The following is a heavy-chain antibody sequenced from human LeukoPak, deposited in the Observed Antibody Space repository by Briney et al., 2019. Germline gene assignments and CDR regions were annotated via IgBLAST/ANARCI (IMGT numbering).Heavy chain of an antibody. J-gene: IGHJ4*02. CDR3: ARGVTTETLDY. D-gene: IGHD4-11*01. V-gene: IGHV3-48*03. CDR2: ISSSGRTI. CDR1: GFTFSSYE. Sequence: GGSLRLSCADSGFTFSSYEMNWVRQAPGKGLEWVSYISSSGRTIYNADSVKGRFTISRDNAKNSLYLQTNSLRAEDTAVYYCARGVTTETLDYWGQGTLVTVSS.